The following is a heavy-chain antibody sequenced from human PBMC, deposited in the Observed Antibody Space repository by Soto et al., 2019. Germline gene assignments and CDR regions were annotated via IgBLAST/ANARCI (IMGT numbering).Heavy chain of an antibody. CDR1: GGSISSGGYS. Sequence: SETLSLTCAVSGGSISSGGYSWSWIRQPPGKGLEWIGYIYHSGSTYYNPSLKSRVTISVDRSKNQFSLKLSSVTAADTAVYYCARAQRSQKAEENWFDPWGQGTLVTVSS. CDR3: ARAQRSQKAEENWFDP. J-gene: IGHJ5*02. CDR2: IYHSGST. V-gene: IGHV4-30-2*01.